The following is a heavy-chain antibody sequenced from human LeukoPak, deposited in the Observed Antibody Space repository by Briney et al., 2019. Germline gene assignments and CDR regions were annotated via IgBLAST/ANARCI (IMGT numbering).Heavy chain of an antibody. CDR2: IYTSGST. Sequence: SETLSLTCSVSGGSISSGSYYWSWIRQPAGKGLEWIGHIYTSGSTNYNPSLKSRVTISVDTSKNQFSLKLSSVTAADTAVYYCASSPVTTSFSDYWGQGTLVTVSS. D-gene: IGHD4-17*01. J-gene: IGHJ4*02. CDR3: ASSPVTTSFSDY. CDR1: GGSISSGSYY. V-gene: IGHV4-61*09.